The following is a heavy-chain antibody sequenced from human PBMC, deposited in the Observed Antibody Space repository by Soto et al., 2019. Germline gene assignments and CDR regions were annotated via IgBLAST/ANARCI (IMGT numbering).Heavy chain of an antibody. CDR3: ARDRGITMVRGAFDY. CDR1: GGTFSSYA. D-gene: IGHD3-10*01. Sequence: QVQPVLSGAEVKKPGSSVKVSCKASGGTFSSYAISWVRQAPGQGLEWMGGIIPIFGTANYAQKFQGRVTITADESTSTAYMELSSLRSEDTAVYYCARDRGITMVRGAFDYWGQGTLVTVSS. CDR2: IIPIFGTA. J-gene: IGHJ4*02. V-gene: IGHV1-69*12.